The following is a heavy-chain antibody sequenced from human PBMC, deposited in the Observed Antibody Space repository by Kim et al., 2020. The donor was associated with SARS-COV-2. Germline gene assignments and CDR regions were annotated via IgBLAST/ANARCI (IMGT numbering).Heavy chain of an antibody. D-gene: IGHD3-10*01. Sequence: SETLSLTCTVSGGSISSGGYYWSWIRQHPGKGLEWIGYIYYSGSTYYNPSLKSRVTISVDTSKNQFSLKLSSVTAADTAVYYCARLGVRGVVRIFDYWGQGTLVTVSS. V-gene: IGHV4-31*03. CDR1: GGSISSGGYY. CDR3: ARLGVRGVVRIFDY. CDR2: IYYSGST. J-gene: IGHJ4*02.